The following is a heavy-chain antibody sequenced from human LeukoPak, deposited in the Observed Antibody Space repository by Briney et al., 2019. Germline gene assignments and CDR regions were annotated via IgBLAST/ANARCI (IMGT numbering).Heavy chain of an antibody. CDR1: GGSISSYY. CDR2: IYYNGNT. CDR3: ARYDCSGGSCYSFGAFDI. V-gene: IGHV4-59*08. Sequence: SETLSLTCTVSGGSISSYYWSWIRQPPGKGLEWIGYIYYNGNTNYNPSLRSRVTISIDTSKNQFSLKLSSVTAADTAVYYCARYDCSGGSCYSFGAFDIWGRGTMITVSS. J-gene: IGHJ3*02. D-gene: IGHD2-15*01.